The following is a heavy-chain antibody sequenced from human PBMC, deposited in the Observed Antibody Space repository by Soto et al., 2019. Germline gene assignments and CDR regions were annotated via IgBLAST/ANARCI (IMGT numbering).Heavy chain of an antibody. D-gene: IGHD2-15*01. CDR3: ARDAVEGYCSGGSCYSRGSWDY. J-gene: IGHJ4*02. CDR2: IYSGGST. CDR1: GFTVSSNY. Sequence: EVQLVESGGGLVQPGGSLRLSCAASGFTVSSNYMSWVRQAPGKGLEWVSVIYSGGSTYYADSVKGRFTISRDNSKNTLYLQMNSLRAEDTALYYCARDAVEGYCSGGSCYSRGSWDYWGQGTLVTVSS. V-gene: IGHV3-66*01.